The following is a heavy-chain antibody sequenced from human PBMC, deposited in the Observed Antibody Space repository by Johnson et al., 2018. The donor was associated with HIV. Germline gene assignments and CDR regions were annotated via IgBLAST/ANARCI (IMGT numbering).Heavy chain of an antibody. CDR3: ARSRGGSSEDAFDI. CDR2: IYDGGRT. V-gene: IGHV3-20*04. D-gene: IGHD1-26*01. CDR1: GFTFDDYG. J-gene: IGHJ3*02. Sequence: VQLVESGGGVVRPGGSLRLSCAASGFTFDDYGMSWVRQAPGKGLEWVSVIYDGGRTYYGDSVKGRFTISGDSSKNTLHLEMNSLRAEETAFYYCARSRGGSSEDAFDIWGQGTMVTVSS.